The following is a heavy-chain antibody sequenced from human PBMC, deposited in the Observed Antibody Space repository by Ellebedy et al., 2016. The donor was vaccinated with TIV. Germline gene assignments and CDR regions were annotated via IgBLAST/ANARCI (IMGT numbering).Heavy chain of an antibody. D-gene: IGHD2-15*01. CDR3: AGDWPHIVVVVAATHSGFDP. V-gene: IGHV3-30-3*01. CDR2: ISYDGSNK. Sequence: GGSLRLXXAASGFTFSSYAMHWDRQAPGKGLEWVAVISYDGSNKYYADPVKGRFTISRDNSKNTLYLQMNSLRAEDTGVYYCAGDWPHIVVVVAATHSGFDPWGQGTLVTVSS. J-gene: IGHJ5*02. CDR1: GFTFSSYA.